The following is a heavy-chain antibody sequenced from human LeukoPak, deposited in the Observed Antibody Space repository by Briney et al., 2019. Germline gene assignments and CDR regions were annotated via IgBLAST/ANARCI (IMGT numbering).Heavy chain of an antibody. CDR3: ARVFRGYSGYDFDY. CDR1: GGSISSYY. Sequence: PSETLSLTCTVSGGSISSYYWSWIRQPPGKGLEWIGYIYYSGSANYNPSLKSRVTISVDTSKNQFSLKLSSVTAADTAVYYCARVFRGYSGYDFDYWGQGTLVTVSS. V-gene: IGHV4-59*01. CDR2: IYYSGSA. D-gene: IGHD5-12*01. J-gene: IGHJ4*02.